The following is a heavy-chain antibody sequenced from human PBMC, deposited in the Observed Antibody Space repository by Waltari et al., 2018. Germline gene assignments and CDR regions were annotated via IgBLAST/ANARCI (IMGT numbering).Heavy chain of an antibody. V-gene: IGHV4-59*01. CDR1: GGSISSYY. CDR2: IYYSGRT. CDR3: ARGVGLEDTAMAVLYYYGMDV. Sequence: QVQLQESGPGLVKPSETLSLTCTVSGGSISSYYWSWIRQPPAKGPEWLGYIYYSGRTSYNPSLKRRVTISVDTSKNQFALKLSSVTAADTAVYYCARGVGLEDTAMAVLYYYGMDVWGQGTTVTVSS. D-gene: IGHD5-18*01. J-gene: IGHJ6*02.